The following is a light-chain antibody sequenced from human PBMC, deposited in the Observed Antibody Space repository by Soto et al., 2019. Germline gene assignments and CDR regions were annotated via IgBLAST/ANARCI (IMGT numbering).Light chain of an antibody. V-gene: IGKV4-1*01. CDR2: WAS. CDR3: QQYATDPRT. CDR1: QSVLHSSNNKNS. Sequence: DIVMTQSPDSLAVSLGERATINCKSSQSVLHSSNNKNSLVWYQHKPGQPPKVLIYWASTRESGVPDRFSGRGSGTDFTLTISSLQAEDVAVYYCQQYATDPRTFGQGTKVEIK. J-gene: IGKJ1*01.